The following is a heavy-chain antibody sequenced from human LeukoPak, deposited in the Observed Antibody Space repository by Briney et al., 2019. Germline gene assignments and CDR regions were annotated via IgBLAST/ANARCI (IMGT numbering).Heavy chain of an antibody. CDR1: GYTLTELS. V-gene: IGHV1-24*01. D-gene: IGHD2-15*01. Sequence: ASVKVSCKVSGYTLTELSMHWVRQAPGKGLEWMGCFDPEDGETIYAQKFQGRVTMTEDTSTDTAYMELSSLRSEDTAVYYCATAVYCSGGSCYWFDPWGQGTLITVSS. CDR3: ATAVYCSGGSCYWFDP. CDR2: FDPEDGET. J-gene: IGHJ5*02.